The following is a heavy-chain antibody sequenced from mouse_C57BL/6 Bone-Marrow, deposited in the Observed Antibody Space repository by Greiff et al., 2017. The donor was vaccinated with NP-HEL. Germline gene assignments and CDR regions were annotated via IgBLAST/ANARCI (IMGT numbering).Heavy chain of an antibody. CDR1: GYTFTSYG. CDR3: ARYRQLRLRLDY. CDR2: IYPRSGNT. Sequence: QVQLQQSGAELARPGASVKLSCKASGYTFTSYGISWVKQRTGQGLEWIGEIYPRSGNTYYNEKFKGKATLTADKSSSTAYMELRRLTSEDSAVYFCARYRQLRLRLDYWGQGTTLTVSS. J-gene: IGHJ2*01. D-gene: IGHD3-2*02. V-gene: IGHV1-81*01.